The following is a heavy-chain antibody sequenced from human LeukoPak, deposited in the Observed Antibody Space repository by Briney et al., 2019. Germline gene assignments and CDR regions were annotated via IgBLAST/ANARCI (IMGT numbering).Heavy chain of an antibody. CDR3: ARVYGDHYGSGVIDY. CDR1: GYTFTDYY. CDR2: INPNSGGT. D-gene: IGHD3-10*01. J-gene: IGHJ4*02. V-gene: IGHV1-2*02. Sequence: RASVKVSCKASGYTFTDYYMHWVRQAPGRGLEWMGWINPNSGGTNYAQRFQGRVTMTRDTSISTAYMELSRLRSDDTAVYYCARVYGDHYGSGVIDYWGQGTLVTVSS.